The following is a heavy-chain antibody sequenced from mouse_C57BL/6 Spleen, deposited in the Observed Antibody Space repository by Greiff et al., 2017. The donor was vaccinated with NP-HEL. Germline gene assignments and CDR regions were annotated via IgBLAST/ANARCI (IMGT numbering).Heavy chain of an antibody. V-gene: IGHV1-12*01. CDR1: GYTFTSYN. CDR3: ARGGRGKMGKNAMDY. D-gene: IGHD1-1*02. Sequence: LQQSGAELVRPGASVKMSCKASGYTFTSYNMHWVKQTPRQGLEWIGAIYPGNGDTSYNQKFKGKATLTVDKYSSTAYMQLSSLTSEDSAVYFCARGGRGKMGKNAMDYWGQGTSVTVSS. CDR2: IYPGNGDT. J-gene: IGHJ4*01.